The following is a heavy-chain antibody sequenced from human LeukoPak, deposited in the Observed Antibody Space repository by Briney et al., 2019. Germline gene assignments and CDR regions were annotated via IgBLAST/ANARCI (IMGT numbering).Heavy chain of an antibody. CDR2: LSGSGGTT. Sequence: GGSLRLSCAASGFTFSDYTINWVRQAPGKGLEWVSGLSGSGGTTYYADSVKGRFTISRGNSKNTLYLQMDSLRAEDTAVYFCARAMMVVANLWGVYDYWGQGTLVTVSS. CDR1: GFTFSDYT. J-gene: IGHJ4*02. D-gene: IGHD3-22*01. CDR3: ARAMMVVANLWGVYDY. V-gene: IGHV3-23*01.